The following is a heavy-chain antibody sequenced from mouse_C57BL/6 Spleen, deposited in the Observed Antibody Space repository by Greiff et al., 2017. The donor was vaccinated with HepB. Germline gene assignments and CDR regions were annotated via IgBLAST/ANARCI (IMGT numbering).Heavy chain of an antibody. CDR3: TRDHYYGSSPTWFAY. CDR2: ISSGGDYI. V-gene: IGHV5-9-1*02. Sequence: EVHLVESGEGLVKPGGSLKLSCAASGFTFSSYDMSWVRQTPEKRLEWVAYISSGGDYIYYADTVKGRFTISRDNARNTLYLQMSSLKSEDTAMYYCTRDHYYGSSPTWFAYWGQGTLVTVSA. D-gene: IGHD1-1*01. CDR1: GFTFSSYD. J-gene: IGHJ3*01.